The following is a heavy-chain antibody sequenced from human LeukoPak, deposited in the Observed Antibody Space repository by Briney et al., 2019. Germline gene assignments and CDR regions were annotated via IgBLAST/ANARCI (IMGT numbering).Heavy chain of an antibody. CDR2: INPSGGST. D-gene: IGHD3-10*01. J-gene: IGHJ6*03. Sequence: ASVKVSCKASGYTFTSYYMHWVRQAPGQGLEWMGIINPSGGSTSYAQKFQGRVTMTRDMSTSTVYMELSSLRSEDTAVYYCARGYGSGSYYDYYYYYMDVWGKGTTVTVSS. CDR1: GYTFTSYY. CDR3: ARGYGSGSYYDYYYYYMDV. V-gene: IGHV1-46*01.